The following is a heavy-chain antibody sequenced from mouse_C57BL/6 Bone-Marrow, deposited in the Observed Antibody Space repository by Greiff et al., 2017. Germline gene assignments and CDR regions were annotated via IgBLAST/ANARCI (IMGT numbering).Heavy chain of an antibody. CDR2: IDPSDSYT. V-gene: IGHV1-50*01. CDR3: ARGDY. CDR1: GYTFTSYW. J-gene: IGHJ4*01. Sequence: QVQLQQPGAELVKPGASVKLSCKASGYTFTSYWMQWVKQRPGQGLEWIGEIDPSDSYTTYNQKFKGKATLTVDTSSSTAYMQLSSLTSEDSAVYYCARGDYWGQGTSVTVSS.